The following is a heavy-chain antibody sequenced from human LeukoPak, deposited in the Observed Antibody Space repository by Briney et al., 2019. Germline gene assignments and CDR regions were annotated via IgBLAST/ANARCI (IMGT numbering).Heavy chain of an antibody. V-gene: IGHV1-69*13. CDR2: IIPIFGTA. CDR3: AREGQDIVVVPAAMGAFDI. CDR1: GGTFSSYA. D-gene: IGHD2-2*01. Sequence: GASVKVSCKASGGTFSSYAISWVRQAPGQGLEWMGGIIPIFGTANYAQKFQGRVTITADESTSTAYMELSSLRSEDTAVYYCAREGQDIVVVPAAMGAFDIWGQGTMVTISS. J-gene: IGHJ3*02.